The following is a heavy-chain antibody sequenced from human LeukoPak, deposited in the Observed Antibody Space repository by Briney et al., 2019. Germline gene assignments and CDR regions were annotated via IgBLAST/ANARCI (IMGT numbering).Heavy chain of an antibody. CDR3: ARGPADPYYDYVWGSYRPKDAFDI. Sequence: ASVKVSCKASGYTFANYGISWVRQAPGQGLEWMGWINPNSGGTNYAQKFQGRVTMTRDTSISTAYMELSSLRSEDTAVYYCARGPADPYYDYVWGSYRPKDAFDIWGQGTMVTVSS. D-gene: IGHD3-16*02. J-gene: IGHJ3*02. CDR1: GYTFANYG. V-gene: IGHV1-2*02. CDR2: INPNSGGT.